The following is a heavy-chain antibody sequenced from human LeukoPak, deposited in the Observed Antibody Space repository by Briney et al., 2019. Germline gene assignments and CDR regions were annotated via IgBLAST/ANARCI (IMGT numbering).Heavy chain of an antibody. Sequence: SETLSLTCTVSGGSFSSYYWSWIRQRPGKGLEWIGDIYYSGNTNYNPSLKSRVTISVDTSKNQFSLKMSSVTAADTAVYYCARLNSNYDPSWFDPWGQGTLVTVSS. J-gene: IGHJ5*02. CDR1: GGSFSSYY. V-gene: IGHV4-59*08. D-gene: IGHD4-11*01. CDR2: IYYSGNT. CDR3: ARLNSNYDPSWFDP.